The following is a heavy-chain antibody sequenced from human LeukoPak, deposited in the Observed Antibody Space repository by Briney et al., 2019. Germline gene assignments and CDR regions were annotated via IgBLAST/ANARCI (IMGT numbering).Heavy chain of an antibody. CDR3: ARELPDQTIDF. CDR1: GGSVSSSSYY. CDR2: IYYSGST. J-gene: IGHJ4*02. V-gene: IGHV4-39*02. Sequence: SETLSLTCTVSGGSVSSSSYYWGWIRQPPGKGLEWIGSIYYSGSTSYYPSLKSRVTISVDTSKNQFSLKLTSVTAADTAVYYCARELPDQTIDFWGQGTRVTVSS. D-gene: IGHD1-26*01.